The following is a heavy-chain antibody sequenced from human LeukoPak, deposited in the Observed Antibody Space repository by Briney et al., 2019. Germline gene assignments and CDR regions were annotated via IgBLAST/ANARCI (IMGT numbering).Heavy chain of an antibody. Sequence: GGSLRLSCAASGFTFSSYGMHWVRQAPGKGLEWVAVISYDGSNKYHADSVKGRFTISRDNSKNTLYLQMNSLRAEDTAVYYCAKSQRLVDYWGQGTLVTVSS. CDR2: ISYDGSNK. V-gene: IGHV3-30*18. CDR3: AKSQRLVDY. CDR1: GFTFSSYG. D-gene: IGHD6-25*01. J-gene: IGHJ4*02.